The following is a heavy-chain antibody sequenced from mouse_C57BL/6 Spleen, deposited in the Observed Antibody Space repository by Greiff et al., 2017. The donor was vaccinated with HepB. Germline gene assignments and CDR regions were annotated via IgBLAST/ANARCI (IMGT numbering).Heavy chain of an antibody. Sequence: QVQLQQPGAELVRPGSSVKLSCKASGYTFTSYWMDWVKQRPGQGLEWIGNIYPSDSETHYNQKFKDKATLTVDKSSSTAYMQLSSLTSEDSAVYYCARGAYDGYFSWFAYWGQGTLVTVSA. CDR3: ARGAYDGYFSWFAY. CDR1: GYTFTSYW. V-gene: IGHV1-61*01. D-gene: IGHD2-3*01. CDR2: IYPSDSET. J-gene: IGHJ3*01.